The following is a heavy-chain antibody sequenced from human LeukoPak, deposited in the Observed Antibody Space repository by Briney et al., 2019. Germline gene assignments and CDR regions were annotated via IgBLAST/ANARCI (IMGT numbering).Heavy chain of an antibody. CDR3: AREIWGERRLDP. V-gene: IGHV1-2*06. J-gene: IGHJ5*02. Sequence: ASVKVSCKASGGTFSSYAISWVRQVPGQGLECLGRINPDSGGTTYAQNFQDRVTMTRDTSISTAYIDLSRLRSDDTAVYYCAREIWGERRLDPWGQGTLVIVSS. CDR1: GGTFSSYA. D-gene: IGHD3-10*01. CDR2: INPDSGGT.